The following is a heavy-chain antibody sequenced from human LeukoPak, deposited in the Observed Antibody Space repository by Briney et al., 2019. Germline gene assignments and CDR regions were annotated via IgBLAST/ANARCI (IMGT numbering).Heavy chain of an antibody. J-gene: IGHJ4*02. V-gene: IGHV2-5*08. CDR3: AHRRGGGSCYGH. CDR1: GGSISSYYW. Sequence: TLSLTCTVSGGSISSYYWSWIRQPPGKALEWLALIYWDDDKRYSPSLKSRLTITKDTSKNQVVLTMTNMDPVDTATYYCAHRRGGGSCYGHWGQGTLVTVSS. CDR2: IYWDDDK. D-gene: IGHD2-15*01.